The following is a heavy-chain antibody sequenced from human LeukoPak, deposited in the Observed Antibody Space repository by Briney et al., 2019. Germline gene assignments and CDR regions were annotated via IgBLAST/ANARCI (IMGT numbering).Heavy chain of an antibody. V-gene: IGHV1-69*05. CDR1: GGTLSSYA. Sequence: GASVKVSCKASGGTLSSYAISWVRQAPGQGLEWMGGIIPIFGTANYAQKFQGRVTITTDESTSTAYMELSSLRSEDTAVYYCARGDPGGNPSYYYYYMDVWGKGTTVTVSS. D-gene: IGHD4-23*01. CDR2: IIPIFGTA. CDR3: ARGDPGGNPSYYYYYMDV. J-gene: IGHJ6*03.